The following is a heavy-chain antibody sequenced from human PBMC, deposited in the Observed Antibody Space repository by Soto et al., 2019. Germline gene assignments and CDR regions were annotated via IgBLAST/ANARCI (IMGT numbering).Heavy chain of an antibody. CDR1: GVSISSGNW. J-gene: IGHJ4*02. CDR2: IFHDGTA. D-gene: IGHD2-8*01. CDR3: ARLVYDTRLNYMYFDF. Sequence: SETLSLTCAVSGVSISSGNWWTWVRQTPQRGLEYIGEIFHDGTANYYPSFERRVAISVDTSKNQFSLKLTSVTAADTAIYFCARLVYDTRLNYMYFDFWGQGALVPVSS. V-gene: IGHV4-4*02.